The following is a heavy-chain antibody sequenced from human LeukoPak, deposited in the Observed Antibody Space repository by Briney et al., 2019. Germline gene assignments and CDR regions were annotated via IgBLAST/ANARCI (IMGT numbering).Heavy chain of an antibody. D-gene: IGHD3-3*01. Sequence: PGGSLRLSCGASGFTFGSYSMSWVRQAPGKGLEWVSSISSSSTYIYYVDSVKGRFTISRDDAKNSLYLQMNSLRPEDTALYYCARDWSGDDYWGQGTLVTVSS. V-gene: IGHV3-21*01. CDR2: ISSSSTYI. CDR3: ARDWSGDDY. J-gene: IGHJ4*02. CDR1: GFTFGSYS.